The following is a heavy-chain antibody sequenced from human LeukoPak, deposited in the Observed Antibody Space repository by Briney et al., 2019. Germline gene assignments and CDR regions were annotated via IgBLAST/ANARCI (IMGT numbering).Heavy chain of an antibody. J-gene: IGHJ5*02. CDR2: IYHSGST. D-gene: IGHD3-22*01. Sequence: SETLSLTCAVSGGSISSGGYSWSWIRQPPGKGLEWIGYIYHSGSTYYNPSLKSRVTISVDRSKNQFSPKLSSVTAADTAVYYCARAGYDSSGYYFNWFDPWGQGTLVTVSS. CDR3: ARAGYDSSGYYFNWFDP. CDR1: GGSISSGGYS. V-gene: IGHV4-30-2*01.